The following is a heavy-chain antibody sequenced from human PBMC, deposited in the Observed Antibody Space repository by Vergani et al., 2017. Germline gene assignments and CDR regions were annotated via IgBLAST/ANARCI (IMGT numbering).Heavy chain of an antibody. Sequence: QVQLQESGPGLVKPSETLSLICDVFDFISNGHYWGWIRQSPEKGLEWLGNLYASGSTYYSPSLKSRVAISIDTSKNHFSLRRSSVTAADTAVYYSARNGGSCNFYHLFDAWGQGTVVTVSS. CDR2: LYASGST. J-gene: IGHJ5*02. CDR1: DFISNGHY. CDR3: ARNGGSCNFYHLFDA. D-gene: IGHD3-10*01. V-gene: IGHV4-38-2*01.